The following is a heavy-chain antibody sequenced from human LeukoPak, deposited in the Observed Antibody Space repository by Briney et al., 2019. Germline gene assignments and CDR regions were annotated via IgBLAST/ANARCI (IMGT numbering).Heavy chain of an antibody. CDR3: ARAPVSIAVAGTGYFDY. D-gene: IGHD6-19*01. V-gene: IGHV4-34*01. J-gene: IGHJ4*02. Sequence: SETLSLTCAVYGGSFSGYYWSWIRQPPGKGLEWIGEINHSGSTNYNPSLKSRVTISVDTSKNQFSLKLSSVTAADTAVYYCARAPVSIAVAGTGYFDYWGQGTLVTVSS. CDR1: GGSFSGYY. CDR2: INHSGST.